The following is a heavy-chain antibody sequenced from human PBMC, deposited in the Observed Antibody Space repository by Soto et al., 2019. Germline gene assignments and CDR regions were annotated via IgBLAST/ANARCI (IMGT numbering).Heavy chain of an antibody. J-gene: IGHJ4*02. CDR1: GGSFSGYY. D-gene: IGHD3-9*01. Sequence: SETLSLTCAVYGGSFSGYYWSWIRQPPGKGLEWIGEINNSGSTNYNPSLKSRVTISVDTSKNQFSLKLSSVTAADTAVYYCARGPTKYYDILTGYYREYWGQGTLVTVSS. CDR2: INNSGST. V-gene: IGHV4-34*01. CDR3: ARGPTKYYDILTGYYREY.